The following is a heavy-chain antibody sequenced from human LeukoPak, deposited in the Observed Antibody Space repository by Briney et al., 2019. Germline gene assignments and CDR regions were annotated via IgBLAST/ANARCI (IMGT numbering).Heavy chain of an antibody. CDR3: ARPQRVPAAIATIPERGAGWFDP. CDR1: GGSISSYY. J-gene: IGHJ5*02. CDR2: IYYSGST. D-gene: IGHD2-2*01. Sequence: SETLSLTCTVSGGSISSYYWSWIRQPPGKGLEWIGYIYYSGSTNYNPSLKSRVTISVDTSKNQFSLKLSSVTAADTAVYYCARPQRVPAAIATIPERGAGWFDPWGQGTLVTVSS. V-gene: IGHV4-59*12.